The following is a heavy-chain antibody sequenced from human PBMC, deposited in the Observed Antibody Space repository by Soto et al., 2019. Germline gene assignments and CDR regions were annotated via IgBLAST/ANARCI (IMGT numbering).Heavy chain of an antibody. CDR1: GYSLTSYW. V-gene: IGHV5-51*01. D-gene: IGHD5-12*01. J-gene: IGHJ4*02. CDR2: IYPGDSDT. Sequence: AESLKISCKGSGYSLTSYWIGWVRQMPGKGLEWMGIIYPGDSDTRYSPSFQGQVTISADKSISTAYLQWSSLKASDTAMYYCARLLKKRGYTFDYWGQGTLVTVSS. CDR3: ARLLKKRGYTFDY.